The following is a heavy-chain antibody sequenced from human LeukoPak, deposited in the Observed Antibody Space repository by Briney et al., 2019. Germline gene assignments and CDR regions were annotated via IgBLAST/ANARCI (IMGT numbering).Heavy chain of an antibody. Sequence: GSLRLSCAASGFTFDDYAMHWVRQAPGKGLEWVSLISGDGGSTYYADSVKGRFTISRDNSKNSLYLQMNSLRTEDTALYYCANDVDTAMPRDYWGHGTLVTVSS. V-gene: IGHV3-43*02. D-gene: IGHD5-18*01. CDR1: GFTFDDYA. CDR3: ANDVDTAMPRDY. J-gene: IGHJ4*01. CDR2: ISGDGGST.